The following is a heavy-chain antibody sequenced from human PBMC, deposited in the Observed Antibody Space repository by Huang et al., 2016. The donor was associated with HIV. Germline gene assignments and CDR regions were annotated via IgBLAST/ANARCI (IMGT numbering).Heavy chain of an antibody. J-gene: IGHJ4*02. CDR2: INHSEST. Sequence: QVQLQQWGAGLLKPSETLSLTCAVYGGSFSDYYWCWIRQSPEKGLEWIGEINHSESTDFHPSLKSRVTLSVDTSKNQFSLKLTSVTAADTAVYYCARARQGDQLEQSNYFDFWGQGTLVTVSS. V-gene: IGHV4-34*02. CDR1: GGSFSDYY. CDR3: ARARQGDQLEQSNYFDF. D-gene: IGHD1-1*01.